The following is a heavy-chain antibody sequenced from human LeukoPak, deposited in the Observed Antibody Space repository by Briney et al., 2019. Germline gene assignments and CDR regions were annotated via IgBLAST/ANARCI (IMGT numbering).Heavy chain of an antibody. CDR2: IYTSGST. V-gene: IGHV4-59*01. J-gene: IGHJ3*02. CDR1: GGSISSYY. D-gene: IGHD4-17*01. Sequence: SETLSLTCTVSGGSISSYYWSWIRQPPGKGLEWIGYIYTSGSTNYNPSLKSRVTISIDTSKNQFSLKLTSVTAADTAVYYCARDLVTVTKGFDIWGQGTMVSVSS. CDR3: ARDLVTVTKGFDI.